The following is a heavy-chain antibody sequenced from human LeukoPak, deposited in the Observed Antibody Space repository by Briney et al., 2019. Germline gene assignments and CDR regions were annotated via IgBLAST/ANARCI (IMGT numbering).Heavy chain of an antibody. D-gene: IGHD5-12*01. CDR3: ARHRILLATIADYYIDV. Sequence: XQAPXXXLEWISYITNSVSMFYADSVKGRFTVCRDDAKNSLFLQMNSMGAEDTAVYYCARHRILLATIADYYIDVWGKGTTVTVSS. V-gene: IGHV3-11*01. J-gene: IGHJ6*03. CDR2: ITNSVSM.